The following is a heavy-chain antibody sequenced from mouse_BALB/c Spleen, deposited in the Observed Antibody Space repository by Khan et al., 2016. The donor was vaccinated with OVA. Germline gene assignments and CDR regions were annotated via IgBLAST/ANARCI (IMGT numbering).Heavy chain of an antibody. J-gene: IGHJ2*01. V-gene: IGHV3-2*02. Sequence: EVRLQESGPGLVKPSQSLSPTCTVTGYSITSNYAWNWIRQFPGNKLEWMGYISYSDSTSYNPSHKSRISITRDTSQNQFFLQLNSVTTEDTATYYCARGNYYGYYFDYWGQGTTLTVSS. D-gene: IGHD1-1*01. CDR1: GYSITSNYA. CDR2: ISYSDST. CDR3: ARGNYYGYYFDY.